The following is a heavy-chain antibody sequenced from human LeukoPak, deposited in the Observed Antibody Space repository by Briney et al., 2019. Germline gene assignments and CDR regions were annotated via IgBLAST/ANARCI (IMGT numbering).Heavy chain of an antibody. V-gene: IGHV3-64*01. Sequence: PGGSLRLSCAASGFTFSSYAMHWVRQAPGKGLEYVSAISSNGGSTYYANSVKGRFTISRDNSKNTLYLQMGSLRAEDMAVYYCATALSGSGWDPPDYWGQGTLVTVSS. J-gene: IGHJ4*02. D-gene: IGHD6-19*01. CDR3: ATALSGSGWDPPDY. CDR2: ISSNGGST. CDR1: GFTFSSYA.